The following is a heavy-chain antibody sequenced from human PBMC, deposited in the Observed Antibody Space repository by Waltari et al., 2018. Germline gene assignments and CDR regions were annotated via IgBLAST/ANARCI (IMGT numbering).Heavy chain of an antibody. Sequence: EVQLVESGGALVQPGGSLRLSCAASGFTCSSYEMNWVRQAPGKGREWVSYISSSGTTIYYADSVKGRFTISRDNAKNSLYLQMNSLRAEDTAVYYCARGQSTQTFHYWGQGTLVTVSS. J-gene: IGHJ4*02. CDR3: ARGQSTQTFHY. CDR1: GFTCSSYE. CDR2: ISSSGTTI. V-gene: IGHV3-48*03.